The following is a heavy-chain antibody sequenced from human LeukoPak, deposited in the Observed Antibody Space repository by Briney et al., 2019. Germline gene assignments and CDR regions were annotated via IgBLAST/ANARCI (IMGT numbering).Heavy chain of an antibody. CDR3: ARVHYYDSSGYYRWFDY. CDR1: GFTFSSYE. D-gene: IGHD3-22*01. Sequence: PGGSLRLSCAASGFTFSSYEMNWVRQAPGKGLEWVANIKQDGSEKYYVDSVKGRFTISRDNAKNSLYLQMNSLRAEDTAVFYCARVHYYDSSGYYRWFDYWGQGTLVTVSS. CDR2: IKQDGSEK. J-gene: IGHJ4*02. V-gene: IGHV3-7*01.